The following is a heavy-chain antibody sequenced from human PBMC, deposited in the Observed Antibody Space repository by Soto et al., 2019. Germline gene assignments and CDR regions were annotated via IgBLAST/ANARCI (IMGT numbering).Heavy chain of an antibody. Sequence: EVQLLESGGGLVQPGGSLRLSCAASGFTFSSYAMSWVRQAPGKGLEWVSAISGSGGSTYYADSVKGRFTISRDNSKNTLYLQMNSLRAEDTAVYYCAKGSEYQLPVHFSYYFDYWGQGNLVTVSS. J-gene: IGHJ4*02. D-gene: IGHD2-2*01. CDR3: AKGSEYQLPVHFSYYFDY. CDR1: GFTFSSYA. V-gene: IGHV3-23*01. CDR2: ISGSGGST.